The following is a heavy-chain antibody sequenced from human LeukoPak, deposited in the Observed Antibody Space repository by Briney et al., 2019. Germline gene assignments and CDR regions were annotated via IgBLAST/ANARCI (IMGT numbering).Heavy chain of an antibody. CDR3: AKTARVPDY. J-gene: IGHJ4*02. Sequence: WGSLRLSCAASGSTFSSYEMNWVRQDPGKGLEWVSYISSSGRTIYYADSVKGRFTISRDNAKNSLYLQMNSLRAEDTAAYYCAKTARVPDYWGQGTQVTVSS. CDR1: GSTFSSYE. CDR2: ISSSGRTI. V-gene: IGHV3-48*03. D-gene: IGHD6-6*01.